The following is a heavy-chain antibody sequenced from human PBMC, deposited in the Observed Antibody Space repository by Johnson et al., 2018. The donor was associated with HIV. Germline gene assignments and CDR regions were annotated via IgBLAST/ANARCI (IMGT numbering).Heavy chain of an antibody. D-gene: IGHD2-2*01. CDR1: GFMFDDYA. V-gene: IGHV3-11*04. CDR2: ISSSGSTI. J-gene: IGHJ3*02. CDR3: AREGGAAAPDAFDI. Sequence: QVLLVESGGGVERPGESLRLSCVGSGFMFDDYAMSWVRQVPGKGLEWFSYISSSGSTIYYADSVKGRFTISRDNAKNSLYLQMNSLRAEDTAVYYCAREGGAAAPDAFDIWGQGTMVTVSS.